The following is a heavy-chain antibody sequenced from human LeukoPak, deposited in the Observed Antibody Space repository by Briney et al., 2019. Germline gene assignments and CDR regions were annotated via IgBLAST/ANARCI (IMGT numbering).Heavy chain of an antibody. CDR2: INSDGSST. J-gene: IGHJ4*02. D-gene: IGHD2-2*01. CDR3: ARESPSIVRGSSTSFSMDFDY. V-gene: IGHV3-74*01. Sequence: GGSLRLSCAASGFTFSSYWMHWVRQAPGKGLVWVSRINSDGSSTSYADSVKGRFTISRDNAKNTLYLQMNSLRAEDTAVYYCARESPSIVRGSSTSFSMDFDYWGQGTLVTVSS. CDR1: GFTFSSYW.